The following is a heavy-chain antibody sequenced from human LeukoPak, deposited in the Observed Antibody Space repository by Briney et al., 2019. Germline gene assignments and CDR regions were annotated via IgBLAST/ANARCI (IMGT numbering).Heavy chain of an antibody. CDR1: GFSLSTSGVG. J-gene: IGHJ4*02. V-gene: IGHV2-5*02. CDR2: IYWDDDK. D-gene: IGHD3-3*01. CDR3: AHRRPGYYDFWSGYFDY. Sequence: SGPTLVNPTQTLTLTCTFSGFSLSTSGVGVGWIRQPPGKALEWPALIYWDDDKRYSPSLKSRLTITKDTSKNQVVLTMTNMDPVDTATYYCAHRRPGYYDFWSGYFDYWGQGTLVTVSS.